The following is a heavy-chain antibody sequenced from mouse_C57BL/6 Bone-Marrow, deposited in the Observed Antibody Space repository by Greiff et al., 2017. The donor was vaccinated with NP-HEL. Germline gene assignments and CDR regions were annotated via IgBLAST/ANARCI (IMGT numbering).Heavy chain of an antibody. Sequence: VKLMESGAELARPGASVKLSCKASGYTFTSYGISWVKQRTGQGLEWIGEIYPRSGNTYYNEKFKGKATLTADKSSSTAYMELRSLTSEDSAVYFCARCSYYAMDYWGQGTSVTVSS. J-gene: IGHJ4*01. CDR1: GYTFTSYG. V-gene: IGHV1-81*01. CDR3: ARCSYYAMDY. CDR2: IYPRSGNT.